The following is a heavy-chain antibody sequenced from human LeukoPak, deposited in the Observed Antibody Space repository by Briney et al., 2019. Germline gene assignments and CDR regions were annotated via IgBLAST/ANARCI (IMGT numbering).Heavy chain of an antibody. D-gene: IGHD1-1*01. CDR3: ARTRTYWNDLAAGSFDY. J-gene: IGHJ4*02. Sequence: SVKVSCKASGGTFSSYAISWVRQAPGQGLEWMGRIIPILGIANYAQKFQGRVTITADKSTSTAYMELSSLRSEDTAVYYCARTRTYWNDLAAGSFDYWGQGTLVTVSS. CDR2: IIPILGIA. V-gene: IGHV1-69*04. CDR1: GGTFSSYA.